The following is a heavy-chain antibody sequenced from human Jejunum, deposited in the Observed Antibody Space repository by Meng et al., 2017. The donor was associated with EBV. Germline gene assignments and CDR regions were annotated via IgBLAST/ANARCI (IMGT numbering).Heavy chain of an antibody. CDR3: ARVRPGGGWFDP. D-gene: IGHD2-8*02. Sequence: QVQLVQSGSELKKPGASVKVCCKASGYTFTSSGINWVRQAPGQGLEWMGWINTNTGYPTYAQDFTGRFVFSLDTSVSTAYLQITSLSTEDNAVYYCARVRPGGGWFDPWGQGTLVTVSS. CDR2: INTNTGYP. CDR1: GYTFTSSG. V-gene: IGHV7-4-1*02. J-gene: IGHJ5*02.